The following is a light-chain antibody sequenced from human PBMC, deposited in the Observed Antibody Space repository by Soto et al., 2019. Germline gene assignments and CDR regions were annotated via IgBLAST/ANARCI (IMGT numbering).Light chain of an antibody. Sequence: ESVLTQSPGTLSLSPGERATLSCRSSQSVSSSYLAWYQQKPGRAPRLLIYGASSRTTGIPDRFSGSVSGTEFTLTISSLQSEDFERYYCQQYSSWLWTFGQGTKVDIK. CDR1: QSVSSSY. V-gene: IGKV3-20*01. J-gene: IGKJ1*01. CDR2: GAS. CDR3: QQYSSWLWT.